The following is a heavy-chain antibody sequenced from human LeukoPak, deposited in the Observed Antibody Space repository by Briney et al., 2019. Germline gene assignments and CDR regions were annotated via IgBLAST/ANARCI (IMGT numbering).Heavy chain of an antibody. D-gene: IGHD1-26*01. Sequence: PGGSLRLSCAASGFTFTSYAMSWVRQAPGKGLEWVSAISGSGGSTYYADSVKGRFTISRDNSKNTLYLQMNSLRAEDTAVYYCAKEAVGATLRENAFDIWGQGTMVTVSS. V-gene: IGHV3-23*01. CDR1: GFTFTSYA. CDR2: ISGSGGST. CDR3: AKEAVGATLRENAFDI. J-gene: IGHJ3*02.